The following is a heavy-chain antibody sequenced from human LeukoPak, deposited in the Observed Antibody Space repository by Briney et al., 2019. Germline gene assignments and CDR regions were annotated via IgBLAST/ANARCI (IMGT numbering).Heavy chain of an antibody. D-gene: IGHD2-21*02. J-gene: IGHJ4*02. CDR2: IIPIFGTA. CDR3: GRLGLGDPPDY. Sequence: ASVKVSCKASGGTFSSYAISWVRQAPGQGLEWMGWIIPIFGTANYAQKFQGRVTITADKSTSTAYMELSSLRSEDTAVYYCGRLGLGDPPDYWGQGTLVTVSS. CDR1: GGTFSSYA. V-gene: IGHV1-69*06.